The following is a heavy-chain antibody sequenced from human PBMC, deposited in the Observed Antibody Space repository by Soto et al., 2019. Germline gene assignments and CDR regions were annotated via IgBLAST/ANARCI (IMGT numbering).Heavy chain of an antibody. D-gene: IGHD3-3*01. J-gene: IGHJ5*02. CDR1: GYTFTSYA. Sequence: ASVKVSCKASGYTFTSYAMHWVRQAPGQRLEWMGWINAGNGNTKYSQKFQGRVTITRDTSASTAYMELGSLRSEDTAVYYCARDKLFTIFGVVITSNWFDPWGQGTLVTVSS. V-gene: IGHV1-3*01. CDR2: INAGNGNT. CDR3: ARDKLFTIFGVVITSNWFDP.